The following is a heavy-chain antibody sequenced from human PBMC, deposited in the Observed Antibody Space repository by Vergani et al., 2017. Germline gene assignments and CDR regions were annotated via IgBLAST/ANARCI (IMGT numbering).Heavy chain of an antibody. V-gene: IGHV3-9*02. D-gene: IGHD6-6*01. J-gene: IGHJ5*02. CDR3: AKDLGTSSGGGWFDP. CDR1: GFTSAGYA. CDR2: ISRKSNRI. Sequence: EVQLEESGGGLVLPGRSLRLSCVASGFTSAGYAMHWVRQAPGKGLEWVSGISRKSNRIGYADSVKGRFTISRDNAKNSLYLQMNSLRAEDTALYYCAKDLGTSSGGGWFDPWGQGTLVTVSS.